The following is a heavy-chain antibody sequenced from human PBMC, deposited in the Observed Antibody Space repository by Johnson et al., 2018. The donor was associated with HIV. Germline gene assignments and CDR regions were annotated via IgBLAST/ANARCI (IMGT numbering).Heavy chain of an antibody. CDR2: IRYDGSNK. D-gene: IGHD6-6*01. CDR3: AKGPNGQLDDAFHI. Sequence: QVQLVESGGGVVQPGGSLRLSCAASGFTFSSYGMHWVRQAPDKGLEWVAFIRYDGSNKYFADSVKGRFTISRDNSKNTLYLQMNSLRAEDTAVYYCAKGPNGQLDDAFHIWGQGTMVTVSS. J-gene: IGHJ3*02. CDR1: GFTFSSYG. V-gene: IGHV3-30*02.